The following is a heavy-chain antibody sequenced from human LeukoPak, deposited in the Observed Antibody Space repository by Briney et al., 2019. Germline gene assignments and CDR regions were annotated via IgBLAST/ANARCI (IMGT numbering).Heavy chain of an antibody. CDR1: GGSFSGYY. V-gene: IGHV4-34*01. CDR2: INHSGST. CDR3: ARGAPYYYGSGSYTRYFQH. Sequence: SETPSLTCAVYGGSFSGYYWSWLRQPPGKGLEWIGEINHSGSTNYNPSLKSRVTISVDTSKNQFSLKLSSVTAADTAVYYCARGAPYYYGSGSYTRYFQHWGQGTLVTVSS. D-gene: IGHD3-10*01. J-gene: IGHJ1*01.